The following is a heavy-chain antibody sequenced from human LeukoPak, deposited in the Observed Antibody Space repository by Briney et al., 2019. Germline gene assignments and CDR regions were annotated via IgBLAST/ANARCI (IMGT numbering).Heavy chain of an antibody. V-gene: IGHV3-23*01. J-gene: IGHJ4*02. CDR2: ITSTGGST. CDR3: AKDMVVTAIHNFDY. CDR1: GFTSNTYV. D-gene: IGHD2-21*02. Sequence: GGSLRLSCAASGFTSNTYVMNWVRQAPGKGLEWVSSITSTGGSTYYADSVKGRFTISRDNSKNTLYLQMNSLRAEDTAVYYCAKDMVVTAIHNFDYWGQGTLVTVSS.